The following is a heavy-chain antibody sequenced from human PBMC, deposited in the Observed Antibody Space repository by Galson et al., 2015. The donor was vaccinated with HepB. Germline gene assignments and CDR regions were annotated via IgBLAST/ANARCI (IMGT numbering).Heavy chain of an antibody. CDR2: ISANSGNT. J-gene: IGHJ4*02. V-gene: IGHV1-18*04. D-gene: IGHD4/OR15-4a*01. Sequence: CKASGYTFTTNGISWVRQAPGQGLEWMGWISANSGNTKYAQNFQERVTLTRDTSTSTVYLELRNLRSDDTAAYYCARDRDYRFDYWGQGTLVTVSS. CDR1: GYTFTTNG. CDR3: ARDRDYRFDY.